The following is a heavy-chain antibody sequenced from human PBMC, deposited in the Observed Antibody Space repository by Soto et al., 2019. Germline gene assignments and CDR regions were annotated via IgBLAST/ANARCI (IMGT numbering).Heavy chain of an antibody. D-gene: IGHD3-16*01. J-gene: IGHJ4*02. CDR3: ARDAKSEYSRGAGGFDS. CDR2: IESAGAT. V-gene: IGHV3-13*01. CDR1: GFTFSIYD. Sequence: EVQLVESGGGLVQPGGSLRLSCAASGFTFSIYDIHWVRQATGKGLEWVSAIESAGATYYSDSVKGRFTISRDNAKNSLYLQMNSLRAEDTAVDYCARDAKSEYSRGAGGFDSWGQGALVTVSS.